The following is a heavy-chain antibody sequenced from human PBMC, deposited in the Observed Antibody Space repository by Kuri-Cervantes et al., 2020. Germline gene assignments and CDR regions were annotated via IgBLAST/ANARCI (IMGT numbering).Heavy chain of an antibody. Sequence: SETLSLTCTVSGCSISSGGYYWSWIRQHPGKGLEWIGYIYYSGSTNYNPSLKSRVTISVDTSKNQFSLKLCSVTAADTAAYYCARHYDDSNGPRGDAFDIWGQGTMVTVSS. CDR3: ARHYDDSNGPRGDAFDI. D-gene: IGHD3-22*01. CDR2: IYYSGST. V-gene: IGHV4-61*08. CDR1: GCSISSGGYY. J-gene: IGHJ3*02.